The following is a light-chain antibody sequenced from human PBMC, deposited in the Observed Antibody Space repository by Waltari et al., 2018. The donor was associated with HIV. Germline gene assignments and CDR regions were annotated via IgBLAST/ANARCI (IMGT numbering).Light chain of an antibody. J-gene: IGLJ2*01. CDR1: LSNMGTDYD. CDR3: QSYDTSLSGWGI. CDR2: RND. V-gene: IGLV1-40*01. Sequence: QSVLTQPPSVSGAPGQRVTISCAGILSNMGTDYDVHWYPQLAGTAPKLLIFRNDRRPPRIPDRFSGSRSGSSASLAITGLQADDEATYYCQSYDTSLSGWGIFGGGTKVTVL.